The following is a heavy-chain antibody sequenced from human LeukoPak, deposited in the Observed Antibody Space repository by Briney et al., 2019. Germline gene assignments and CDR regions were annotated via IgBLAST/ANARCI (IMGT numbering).Heavy chain of an antibody. Sequence: GGSLRLSCAASGFTFSSYAMSWVRQAPGKGLEWVSSISGSGDSTYYADSVKGRFTISRDNSKNTLYLQMNSLRAEDTAVYYCAKASRLLHGSGSYPGYFDYWGQGALVTVSS. J-gene: IGHJ4*02. V-gene: IGHV3-23*01. CDR1: GFTFSSYA. CDR3: AKASRLLHGSGSYPGYFDY. CDR2: ISGSGDST. D-gene: IGHD3-10*01.